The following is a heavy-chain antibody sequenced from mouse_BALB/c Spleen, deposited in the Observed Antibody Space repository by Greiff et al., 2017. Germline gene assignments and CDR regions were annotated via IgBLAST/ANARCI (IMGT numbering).Heavy chain of an antibody. D-gene: IGHD1-1*01. CDR2: IDPANGNT. V-gene: IGHV14-3*02. Sequence: VQLKQSGAELVKPGASVKLSCTASGFNIKDTYMHWVKQRPEQGLEWIGRIDPANGNTKYDPKFQGKATITADTSSNTAYLQLSSLTSEDTAVYYCARTLRSLYYAMDYWGQGTSVTVSS. CDR1: GFNIKDTY. CDR3: ARTLRSLYYAMDY. J-gene: IGHJ4*01.